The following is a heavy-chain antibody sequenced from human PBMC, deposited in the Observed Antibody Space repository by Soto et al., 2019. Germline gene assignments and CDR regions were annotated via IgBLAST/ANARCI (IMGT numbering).Heavy chain of an antibody. D-gene: IGHD3-22*01. CDR1: GYTFTSHG. CDR2: ISAYNGNT. Sequence: QVQLLQSGAEVKKPGASVKVSCKASGYTFTSHGITWVRQAPGLGLDWMGWISAYNGNTDYAQKLQGRVTMTTDTSTSTAYMELRSLRSDDTAVYYSARLLRWSTGYYYTMDVWGQGTTVSVSS. J-gene: IGHJ6*02. CDR3: ARLLRWSTGYYYTMDV. V-gene: IGHV1-18*01.